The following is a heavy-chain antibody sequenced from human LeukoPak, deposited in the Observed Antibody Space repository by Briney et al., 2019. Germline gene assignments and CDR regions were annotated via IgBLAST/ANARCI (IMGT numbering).Heavy chain of an antibody. CDR3: ARGPTIAAAEDDAFDT. V-gene: IGHV1-8*01. CDR2: MNPNSGNT. CDR1: GYTFTSYD. J-gene: IGHJ3*02. Sequence: ASVKVSCKASGYTFTSYDINWVRQATGQGLEWMGWMNPNSGNTGYAQKFQGRVTMTRNTSISTAYMELSSLRSEDTAVYYCARGPTIAAAEDDAFDTWGQGTMVTVSS. D-gene: IGHD6-13*01.